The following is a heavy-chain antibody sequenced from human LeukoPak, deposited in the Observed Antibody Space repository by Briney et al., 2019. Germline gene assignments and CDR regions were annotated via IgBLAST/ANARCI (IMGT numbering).Heavy chain of an antibody. Sequence: SETLSLTCTVSGGSISSYYWSWIRQPPGKGLEWIGYIYYSGSTNYNPSLKSRVTISVDTSRNQFSLKLSSVTAADTAVYYCARVLLGWFDPWGQGTLVTVSS. J-gene: IGHJ5*02. CDR3: ARVLLGWFDP. CDR1: GGSISSYY. V-gene: IGHV4-59*01. D-gene: IGHD3-16*01. CDR2: IYYSGST.